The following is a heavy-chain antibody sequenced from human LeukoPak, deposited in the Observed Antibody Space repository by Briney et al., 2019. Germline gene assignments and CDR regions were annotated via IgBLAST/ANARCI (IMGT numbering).Heavy chain of an antibody. D-gene: IGHD6-19*01. Sequence: GGSLRLSCAASGFTFSSYGMHWVRQAPGKGLEWVAFIRYDGSNKYYADSVKGRFTISRDNSKNTLYLQMNGLRAEDTAVYYCAKDRAQWLGPFDYWGQGTLVTVSS. CDR1: GFTFSSYG. V-gene: IGHV3-30*02. CDR2: IRYDGSNK. J-gene: IGHJ4*02. CDR3: AKDRAQWLGPFDY.